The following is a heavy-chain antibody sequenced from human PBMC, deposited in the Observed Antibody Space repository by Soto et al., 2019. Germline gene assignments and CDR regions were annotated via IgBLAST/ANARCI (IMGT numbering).Heavy chain of an antibody. CDR3: ARQVTMVRGVLSYGMDV. D-gene: IGHD3-10*01. CDR1: GGSISSSSYY. J-gene: IGHJ6*02. V-gene: IGHV4-39*01. Sequence: PSETLSLTCTVSGGSISSSSYYWGWIRQPPWKGLEWIGSIYYSGSTYYNPSLKSRVTISVDTSKNQFSLKLSSVTAADTAVYYCARQVTMVRGVLSYGMDVWGQGXTVTVYS. CDR2: IYYSGST.